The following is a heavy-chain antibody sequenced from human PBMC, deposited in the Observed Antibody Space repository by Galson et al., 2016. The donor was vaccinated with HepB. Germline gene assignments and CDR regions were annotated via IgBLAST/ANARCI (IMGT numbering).Heavy chain of an antibody. D-gene: IGHD1-7*01. V-gene: IGHV2-70*11. Sequence: PALVKPTQTLTLTCTFSGFSLSTSGMCVSWIRQPPGKALEWLARIDWDDDKYYSTSLKTRLTISKDTSKNQVVLTMTNMDPVDTATYYCARSINGTHFSPVHYGMDVWGQGTTVTVSS. CDR1: GFSLSTSGMC. CDR2: IDWDDDK. CDR3: ARSINGTHFSPVHYGMDV. J-gene: IGHJ6*02.